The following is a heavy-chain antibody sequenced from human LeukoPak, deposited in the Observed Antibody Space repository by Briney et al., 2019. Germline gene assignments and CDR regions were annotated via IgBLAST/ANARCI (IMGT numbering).Heavy chain of an antibody. J-gene: IGHJ4*02. CDR2: ISGSGGST. Sequence: GGSLRLSCAASGFTFSSYAMSWVRQAPGQGRGWVSAISGSGGSTSYADSVKGRFTISRDNSKNTLYLQRNSLGDAAATVYYIAKVGAAATGFPFDYWGQGTLVTVSS. CDR3: AKVGAAATGFPFDY. V-gene: IGHV3-23*01. D-gene: IGHD2-15*01. CDR1: GFTFSSYA.